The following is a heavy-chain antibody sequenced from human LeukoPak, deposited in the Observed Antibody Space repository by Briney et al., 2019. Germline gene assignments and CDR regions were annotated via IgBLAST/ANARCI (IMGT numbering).Heavy chain of an antibody. CDR1: GYTLTELS. D-gene: IGHD6-19*01. CDR3: ATNFQGIAVPERPPHYYYYGMDV. V-gene: IGHV1-24*01. J-gene: IGHJ6*02. CDR2: FDPEDGET. Sequence: ASVKVSCKVSGYTLTELSMHWVRQAPGKGLEWMGGFDPEDGETIYAQKFQGRVTMTEDTSTDTAYMELSSLRSEDTAVYYCATNFQGIAVPERPPHYYYYGMDVWGQGTTVTVSS.